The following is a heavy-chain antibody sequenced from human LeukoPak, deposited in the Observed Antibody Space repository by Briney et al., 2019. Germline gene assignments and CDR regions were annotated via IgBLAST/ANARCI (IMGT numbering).Heavy chain of an antibody. J-gene: IGHJ4*02. CDR1: GFTFSDYC. D-gene: IGHD5-12*01. CDR3: ASEHSGYGTDYFDY. Sequence: GGSLRLSCAASGFTFSDYCMSWIRQAPGKGLEWVSYISSSGSTIYYADSVKGRFTISRDNAKNSLYLQMNSLRAEDTAVYYYASEHSGYGTDYFDYWGQGTLVTVSS. CDR2: ISSSGSTI. V-gene: IGHV3-11*01.